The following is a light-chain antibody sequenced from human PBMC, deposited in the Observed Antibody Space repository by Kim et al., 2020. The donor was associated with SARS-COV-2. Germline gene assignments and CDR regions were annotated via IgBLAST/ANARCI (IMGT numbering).Light chain of an antibody. CDR3: CSFAAP. J-gene: IGLJ7*01. Sequence: GSPGQSVTISGTGTTSDVGSYNYVSWYQQHPGRAPKLIIYDVTKRPSGVPDRFSGSKSGNTASLTVSGLQAEDEADYYCCSFAAPFGGGTQLTVL. CDR2: DVT. CDR1: TSDVGSYNY. V-gene: IGLV2-11*03.